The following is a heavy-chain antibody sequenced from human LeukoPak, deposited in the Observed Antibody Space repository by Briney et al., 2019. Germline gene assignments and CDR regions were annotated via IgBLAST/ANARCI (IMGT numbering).Heavy chain of an antibody. J-gene: IGHJ4*02. V-gene: IGHV3-7*01. CDR1: GFTFSSYW. Sequence: GGSLRLSCAASGFTFSSYWMTWVRQAPGKGPEWVASIKQDGSEKYYVDSVKGRFTISRDNAKNSLFLQMNSLRAEDTSVYYCARVGGGYSYGSVYFDYWGQGTLVTVSS. CDR3: ARVGGGYSYGSVYFDY. CDR2: IKQDGSEK. D-gene: IGHD5-18*01.